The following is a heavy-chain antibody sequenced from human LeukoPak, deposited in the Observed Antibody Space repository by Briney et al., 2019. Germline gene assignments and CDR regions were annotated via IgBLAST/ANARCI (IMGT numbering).Heavy chain of an antibody. CDR2: IYHSGST. V-gene: IGHV4-30-2*01. CDR3: ARRFPDGDGYNPTFLDAFDI. D-gene: IGHD5-24*01. Sequence: SETLSLTCTVSGGSISSGGYYWSWIRQPPGKGLEWIGYIYHSGSTYYNPSLKSRVTISVDRSKNQFSLKLSSVTAADTAVYYCARRFPDGDGYNPTFLDAFDIWGQGTMVTVSS. J-gene: IGHJ3*02. CDR1: GGSISSGGYY.